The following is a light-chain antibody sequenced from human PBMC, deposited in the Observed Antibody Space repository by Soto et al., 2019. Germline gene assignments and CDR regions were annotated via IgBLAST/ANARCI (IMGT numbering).Light chain of an antibody. V-gene: IGKV4-1*01. CDR1: QSILYSPNNKSY. J-gene: IGKJ1*01. CDR2: WAS. Sequence: DIVMTQSPDSLAVSLGERDTFNCKSSQSILYSPNNKSYLAWYQQKPGQPPKLLIYWASTRESGVPDRFSGSGSGTDFTLTISSLQAEDVAVYYCQQYYSTPWTFGQGTKVEI. CDR3: QQYYSTPWT.